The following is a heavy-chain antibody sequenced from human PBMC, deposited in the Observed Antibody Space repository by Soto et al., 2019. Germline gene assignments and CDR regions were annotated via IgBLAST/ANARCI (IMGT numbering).Heavy chain of an antibody. CDR2: INAGNGNT. CDR1: GYTFTSYA. D-gene: IGHD2-2*01. J-gene: IGHJ5*02. V-gene: IGHV1-3*01. CDR3: ARDRSTSFNWFDP. Sequence: GASVKVSCKASGYTFTSYAMHSVRQAPGQRLEWMGWINAGNGNTKYSQKFQGRVTITRDTSASTAYMELSSLRSEDTAVYYCARDRSTSFNWFDPWGQGTLVTVSS.